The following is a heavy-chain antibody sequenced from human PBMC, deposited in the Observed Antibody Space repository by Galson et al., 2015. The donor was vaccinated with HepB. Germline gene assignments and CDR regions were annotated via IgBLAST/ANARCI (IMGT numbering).Heavy chain of an antibody. CDR1: GFTLNDYS. V-gene: IGHV3-23*01. CDR2: ISSSGDST. J-gene: IGHJ3*02. CDR3: AKDREEVPDGFDI. D-gene: IGHD3-10*01. Sequence: SLRLSCAASGFTLNDYSMSWVRQAPGKGPEWVAAISSSGDSTYYADSVTGRFTISRHDSKNTVHLQTNSLRAEDSAKYYCAKDREEVPDGFDIWGQGTIVTVSS.